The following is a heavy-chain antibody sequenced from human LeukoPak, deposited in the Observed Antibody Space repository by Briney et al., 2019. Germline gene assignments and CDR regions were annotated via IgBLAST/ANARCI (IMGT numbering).Heavy chain of an antibody. V-gene: IGHV3-48*02. CDR1: GFTFSSYS. CDR3: ARSSPYCSGGSCFDY. D-gene: IGHD2-15*01. CDR2: ISSSSSTI. J-gene: IGHJ4*02. Sequence: GGSLRFSCAASGFTFSSYSMNWVRQAPGKGLEWVSYISSSSSTIYYADSVKGRFTISRDNAKNSLYLQMNSLRDEDTAVYYCARSSPYCSGGSCFDYWGQGTLVTVSS.